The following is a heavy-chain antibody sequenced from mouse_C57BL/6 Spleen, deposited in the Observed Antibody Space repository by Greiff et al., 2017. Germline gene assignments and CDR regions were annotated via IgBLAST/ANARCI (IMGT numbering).Heavy chain of an antibody. CDR3: AREKNYYGSSYDYAMDY. D-gene: IGHD1-1*01. Sequence: VQLQQPGTELVKPGASVKLSCKASGYTFTSYWMHWVKQRPGQGLEWIGNINPSNGGTNYNEKFKSKATLTVDKSSSTAYMQLSSLTSEDSAVYYCAREKNYYGSSYDYAMDYWGQGTSVTVSS. CDR2: INPSNGGT. CDR1: GYTFTSYW. J-gene: IGHJ4*01. V-gene: IGHV1-53*01.